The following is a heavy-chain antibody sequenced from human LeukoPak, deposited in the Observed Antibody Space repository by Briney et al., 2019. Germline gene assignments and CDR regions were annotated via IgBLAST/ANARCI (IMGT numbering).Heavy chain of an antibody. Sequence: GGSLRLSCAASGFTFISSWMTWVRQAPGKGLEWVGRIRSTPDGGATDYAAPVKGRFTISRDDSKNTLYLQMSSLRTEDTAVYYCATDLHFGYCTATSCANYWGQGTQVTVSS. CDR3: ATDLHFGYCTATSCANY. D-gene: IGHD2-2*03. CDR1: GFTFISSW. J-gene: IGHJ4*02. CDR2: IRSTPDGGAT. V-gene: IGHV3-15*01.